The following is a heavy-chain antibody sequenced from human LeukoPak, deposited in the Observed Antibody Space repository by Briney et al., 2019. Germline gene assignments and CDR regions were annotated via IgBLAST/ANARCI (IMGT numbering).Heavy chain of an antibody. J-gene: IGHJ4*02. CDR2: IYTSGST. V-gene: IGHV4-4*07. Sequence: PSETLSLTCTVSGGSISSYYWSWIRQPAGKGLEWIGRIYTSGSTNYNPSLKSRVTMSVDPYKNQLSLKVRSVTAADKAVYYCARESYGWYGYWGQGTLVTVSS. D-gene: IGHD6-19*01. CDR1: GGSISSYY. CDR3: ARESYGWYGY.